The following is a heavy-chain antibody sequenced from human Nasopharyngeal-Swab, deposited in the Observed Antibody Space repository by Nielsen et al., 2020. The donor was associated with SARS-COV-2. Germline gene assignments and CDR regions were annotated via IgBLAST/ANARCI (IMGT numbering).Heavy chain of an antibody. CDR2: IYLSGST. D-gene: IGHD3-22*01. Sequence: SETLSLTCTVSGASITSGSYYWSWIRPPAGKGLEYIGRIYLSGSTSYSPSLESRVTISVDTSKNQFSLELRSLTAADTAVYYCARDAPDNSYFYYMDVWGEGTTVTVSS. CDR3: ARDAPDNSYFYYMDV. CDR1: GASITSGSYY. V-gene: IGHV4-61*02. J-gene: IGHJ6*03.